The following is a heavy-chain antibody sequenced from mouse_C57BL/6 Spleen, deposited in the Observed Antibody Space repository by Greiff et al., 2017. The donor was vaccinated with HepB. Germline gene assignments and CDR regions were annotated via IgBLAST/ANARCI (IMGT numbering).Heavy chain of an antibody. J-gene: IGHJ2*01. V-gene: IGHV7-3*01. CDR2: IRNKANGYTT. CDR3: ARTAHFDY. CDR1: GFTFTDYY. Sequence: EVKLMESGGGLVQPGGSLSLSCAASGFTFTDYYMSWVRQPPGKALEWLGFIRNKANGYTTEYSASVKGRFTISRDNSQSILYLQMNALRAEDSATYYCARTAHFDYWGQGTTLTVSS.